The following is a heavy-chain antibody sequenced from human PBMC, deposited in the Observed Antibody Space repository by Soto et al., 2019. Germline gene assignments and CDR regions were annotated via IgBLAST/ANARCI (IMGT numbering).Heavy chain of an antibody. CDR3: TKARLWGGDGYNSYYYNAMDV. CDR2: IDTDGGGT. V-gene: IGHV3-74*01. D-gene: IGHD3-16*01. J-gene: IGHJ6*02. Sequence: GGSLRLSCAASGFTLGSHRIHWVRQPPGKGLEWVSRIDTDGGGTSYADSVKGRFTISRDNAKNSLYLQMNSLRPEDTALYYCTKARLWGGDGYNSYYYNAMDVWGQGTTVTV. CDR1: GFTLGSHR.